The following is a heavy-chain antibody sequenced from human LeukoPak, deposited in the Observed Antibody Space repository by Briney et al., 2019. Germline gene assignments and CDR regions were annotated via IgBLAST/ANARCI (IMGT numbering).Heavy chain of an antibody. V-gene: IGHV3-53*01. CDR1: GFTVSSNY. J-gene: IGHJ4*02. CDR2: IYSGGST. Sequence: GGSLRLSCAASGFTVSSNYMSWVRQAPGKGLEWVSVIYSGGSTYYADSVKGRFTISRDNSKNTLYLQMNSLKTEDTAVYYCTTVVFDYWGQGTLVTVSS. CDR3: TTVVFDY.